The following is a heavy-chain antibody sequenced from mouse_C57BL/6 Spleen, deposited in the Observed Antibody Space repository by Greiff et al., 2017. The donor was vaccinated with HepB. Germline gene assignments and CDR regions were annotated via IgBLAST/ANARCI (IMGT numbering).Heavy chain of an antibody. V-gene: IGHV5-9-1*02. CDR2: ISSGGDYI. D-gene: IGHD4-1*01. CDR1: GFTFSSYA. CDR3: TRRTGTGAMDY. J-gene: IGHJ4*01. Sequence: EVKVVESGEGLVKPGGSLKLSCAASGFTFSSYAMSWVRQTPEKRLEWVAYISSGGDYIYYADTVKGRFTISRDNARNTLYLQMSSLKSEDTAMYYCTRRTGTGAMDYWGQGTSVTVSS.